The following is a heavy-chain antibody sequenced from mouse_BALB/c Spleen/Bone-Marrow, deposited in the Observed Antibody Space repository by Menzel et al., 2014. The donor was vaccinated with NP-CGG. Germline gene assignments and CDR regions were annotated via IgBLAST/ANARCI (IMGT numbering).Heavy chain of an antibody. D-gene: IGHD2-4*01. Sequence: QVQLQQPGAELVMPGASVKMSCKAFGYTSTDYWMHWVKQRPGQGLEWIGAIDTSDSYTSYNQKFKGKATLTVGESSSTAYMQLSSLTSEDSAVYYCARKYDYYYAMDYWGQGTSVTVSS. CDR3: ARKYDYYYAMDY. J-gene: IGHJ4*01. V-gene: IGHV1-69*01. CDR1: GYTSTDYW. CDR2: IDTSDSYT.